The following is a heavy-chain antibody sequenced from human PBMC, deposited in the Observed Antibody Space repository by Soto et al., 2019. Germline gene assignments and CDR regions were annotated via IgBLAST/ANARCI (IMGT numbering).Heavy chain of an antibody. CDR2: IIPTFGTA. CDR3: ARQRKPLSREAVDGFDT. V-gene: IGHV1-69*06. CDR1: GGTFSSYA. J-gene: IGHJ5*02. D-gene: IGHD6-19*01. Sequence: ASVKVSCKASGGTFSSYAISWVRQAPGQGLEWMGGIIPTFGTANYAQKFQGRVTITADKSTSTAYMELSSLRSEGTAVYYCARQRKPLSREAVDGFDTWGQGTLVTVSS.